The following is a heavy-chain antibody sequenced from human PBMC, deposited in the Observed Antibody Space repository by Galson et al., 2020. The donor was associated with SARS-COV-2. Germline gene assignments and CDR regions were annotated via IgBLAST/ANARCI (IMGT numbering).Heavy chain of an antibody. Sequence: SETLSLTCSVSGGSISRGGNYWSWIRQPAGKGLEWIGHIYPTGSTNYNPSLKSRVTISVDTSKNQVSLKLTSVTAADTAVYYCARDLRYYDSSGHFYVWFDPWGQGTLVTVSS. CDR2: IYPTGST. D-gene: IGHD3-22*01. V-gene: IGHV4-61*09. CDR1: GGSISRGGNY. J-gene: IGHJ5*02. CDR3: ARDLRYYDSSGHFYVWFDP.